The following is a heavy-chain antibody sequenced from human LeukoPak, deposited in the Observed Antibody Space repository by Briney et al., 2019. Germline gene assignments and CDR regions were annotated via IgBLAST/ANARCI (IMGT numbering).Heavy chain of an antibody. J-gene: IGHJ4*02. CDR2: ISSSGSTI. CDR3: AKTPISGWYYFDY. D-gene: IGHD6-19*01. CDR1: GFTFSDYY. Sequence: PGGSLRLSCAASGFTFSDYYMSWIRQAPGKGLEWVSYISSSGSTIYYADSVKGRFTISRDNSKNTLYLQMNSLRAEDTAVYYCAKTPISGWYYFDYWGQGTLVTVSS. V-gene: IGHV3-11*01.